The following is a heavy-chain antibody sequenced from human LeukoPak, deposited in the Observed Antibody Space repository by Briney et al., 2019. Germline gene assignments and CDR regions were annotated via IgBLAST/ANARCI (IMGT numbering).Heavy chain of an antibody. Sequence: SETLSLTCTVSGGSISSSSYYWGWIRQPPGKGLEWIGSIYYSGSTYYNPSLKSRVTIAVDTSKNQFSLKLSSVTAADTAVYYCARRHSSGCGSEYFDYWGQGTLVTVSS. J-gene: IGHJ4*02. D-gene: IGHD6-19*01. CDR2: IYYSGST. CDR1: GGSISSSSYY. CDR3: ARRHSSGCGSEYFDY. V-gene: IGHV4-39*01.